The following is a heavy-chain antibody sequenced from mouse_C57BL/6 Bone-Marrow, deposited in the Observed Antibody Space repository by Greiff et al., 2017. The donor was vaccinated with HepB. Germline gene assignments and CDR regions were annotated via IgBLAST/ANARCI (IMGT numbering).Heavy chain of an antibody. CDR1: GYTFTSYW. D-gene: IGHD2-2*01. CDR2: IDPSDSYT. CDR3: ARLRVGYADVWYFDV. V-gene: IGHV1-50*01. Sequence: VQLQQPGAELVKPGASVKLSCKASGYTFTSYWMQWVKQRPGQGLEWIGEIDPSDSYTNYNQKFKGKATLTVDTSSSTAYMQLSSLTSEDSAVYYCARLRVGYADVWYFDVWGTGTTVTVSS. J-gene: IGHJ1*03.